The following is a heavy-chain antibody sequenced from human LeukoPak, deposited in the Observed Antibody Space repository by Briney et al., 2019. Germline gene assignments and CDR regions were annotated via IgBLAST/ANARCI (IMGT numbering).Heavy chain of an antibody. CDR3: MRVITRYYDSGQHFDY. CDR2: ISAYNGNT. D-gene: IGHD3-22*01. CDR1: GYTFTSYG. Sequence: ASVKVSCKASGYTFTSYGFSWVRQAPGQGLEWMGWISAYNGNTNYAQKLQGRVTMTTDTSTSTAYMELRSLRSDDTAVYYCMRVITRYYDSGQHFDYWGQGTLVTVSS. V-gene: IGHV1-18*01. J-gene: IGHJ4*02.